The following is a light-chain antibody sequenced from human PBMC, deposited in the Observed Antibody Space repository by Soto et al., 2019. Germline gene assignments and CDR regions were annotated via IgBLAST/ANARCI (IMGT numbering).Light chain of an antibody. CDR2: GAS. Sequence: EIGMTQCRGTLYMSVGEGATLSCRASQSVSSSYLAWYQQKPGQAPRLLIYGASSRATGIPDRFSGSGSGTDFTLTISRLEPEDFAVYYCQQYGSSLAITFGQGTRLENK. V-gene: IGKV3-20*01. CDR3: QQYGSSLAIT. J-gene: IGKJ5*01. CDR1: QSVSSSY.